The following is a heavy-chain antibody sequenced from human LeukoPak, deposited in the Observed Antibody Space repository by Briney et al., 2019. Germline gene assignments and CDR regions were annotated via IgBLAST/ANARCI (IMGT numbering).Heavy chain of an antibody. D-gene: IGHD2-2*01. CDR1: GFTFSSYW. CDR2: INTDGSST. J-gene: IGHJ4*02. Sequence: SGGSLRLPCAASGFTFSSYWMHWVRQAPGKGLMWVSRINTDGSSTTYADSAKGRFTISRDNAKNTLYLQMNSLRAEDTAVYYCARESRYCSSTSCYRPEDYWGQGTLVTVSS. CDR3: ARESRYCSSTSCYRPEDY. V-gene: IGHV3-74*01.